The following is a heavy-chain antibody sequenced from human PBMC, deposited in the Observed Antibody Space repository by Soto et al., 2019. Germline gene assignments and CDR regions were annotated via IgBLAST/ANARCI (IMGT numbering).Heavy chain of an antibody. CDR1: GGTFSSYA. CDR2: IIPIFGTA. Sequence: LVKVSCKASGGTFSSYAISWVRQAPGQGLEWMGGIIPIFGTANYAQKFQGRVTITADESTSTAYMELSSLRSEDTAVYYCARAGRSSWYGGPYYYYGMDVWGQGTTVTVSS. D-gene: IGHD6-13*01. J-gene: IGHJ6*02. CDR3: ARAGRSSWYGGPYYYYGMDV. V-gene: IGHV1-69*13.